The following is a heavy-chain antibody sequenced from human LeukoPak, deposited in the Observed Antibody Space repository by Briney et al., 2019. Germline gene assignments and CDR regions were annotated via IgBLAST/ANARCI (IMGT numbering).Heavy chain of an antibody. V-gene: IGHV4-59*01. CDR3: AREDPQTKVPEGMDI. D-gene: IGHD4/OR15-4a*01. CDR1: GGSISHYY. J-gene: IGHJ6*02. Sequence: SETLSLTCTVSGGSISHYYWSWIRQPPGKGIEWIGYIYYSGTTNYNHSLKSRVTISVDTSKNQFSLKLNSVTAADTAVYYCAREDPQTKVPEGMDIWGQGTTVTVSS. CDR2: IYYSGTT.